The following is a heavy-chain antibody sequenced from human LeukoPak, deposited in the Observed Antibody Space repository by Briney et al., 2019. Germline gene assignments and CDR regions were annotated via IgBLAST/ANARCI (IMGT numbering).Heavy chain of an antibody. V-gene: IGHV4-30-4*08. J-gene: IGHJ6*03. CDR1: GGSISSTNYY. D-gene: IGHD2-2*02. CDR3: ARSIGTTCYNCYYYYYYMDV. CDR2: IYYTGST. Sequence: SETLSLTCTVSGGSISSTNYYWSWIRQPPGKGLEWIGYIYYTGSTYYNPSLKSRATISVDTSNNQFSLKLSSVTGEDTALYYCARSIGTTCYNCYYYYYYMDVWGKGTTVTVSS.